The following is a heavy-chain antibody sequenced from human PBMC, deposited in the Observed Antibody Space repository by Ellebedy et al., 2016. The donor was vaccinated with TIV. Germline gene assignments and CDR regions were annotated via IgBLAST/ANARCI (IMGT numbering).Heavy chain of an antibody. CDR2: IDWDDDK. CDR3: ARILQGSGWD. V-gene: IGHV2-70*16. Sequence: TLSLXCTVSGGSISSYYWSWIRQPPGKALEWLARIDWDDDKFYSTSLKTRLTISKDTSKNQVVLTMTNMDPVDTATYYCARILQGSGWDWGQGTLVTVSS. J-gene: IGHJ4*02. D-gene: IGHD6-19*01. CDR1: GGSISSYY.